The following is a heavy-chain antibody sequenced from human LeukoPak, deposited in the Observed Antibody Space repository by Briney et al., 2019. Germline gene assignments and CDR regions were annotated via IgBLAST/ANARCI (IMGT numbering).Heavy chain of an antibody. CDR2: IYSGGST. Sequence: GGSLRLSCAASEFTISSNYMSWVRQAPGKGLEWVSVIYSGGSTYYADSVKGRFTISRDNSKNTLYLQMNSLRAEDTAVYYCAREYGDYFDYWGQRTPVTVSS. D-gene: IGHD4-17*01. CDR3: AREYGDYFDY. V-gene: IGHV3-53*01. J-gene: IGHJ4*02. CDR1: EFTISSNY.